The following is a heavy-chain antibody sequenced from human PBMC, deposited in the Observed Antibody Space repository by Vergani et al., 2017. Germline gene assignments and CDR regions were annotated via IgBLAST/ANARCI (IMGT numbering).Heavy chain of an antibody. Sequence: QVQLVESGGGVVQPGRSLRLSCAASGFTFSSYCMHWVRQAPGKGLEWVAVISYDGSNKYYADCVKGRFTISRDNSKNTLYLQMKSLRAEDTAVYYCANLGYYQRWGQGRVVTVYS. V-gene: IGHV3-30*18. CDR2: ISYDGSNK. CDR3: ANLGYYQR. J-gene: IGHJ4*02. D-gene: IGHD3-3*01. CDR1: GFTFSSYC.